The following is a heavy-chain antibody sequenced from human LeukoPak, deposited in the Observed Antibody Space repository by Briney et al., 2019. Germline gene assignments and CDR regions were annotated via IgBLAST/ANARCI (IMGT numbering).Heavy chain of an antibody. V-gene: IGHV4-31*03. Sequence: NPSQTLSLTCTVSGGSISSGGYFWTWIRQHPGKGLEWIGSISYSGSTYYNPSLKGRVAISVDSSKNQFSLKLSSVTAADTAVYYCARADNLNAFDYWGQGTLVTVSS. D-gene: IGHD1-1*01. J-gene: IGHJ4*02. CDR3: ARADNLNAFDY. CDR1: GGSISSGGYF. CDR2: ISYSGST.